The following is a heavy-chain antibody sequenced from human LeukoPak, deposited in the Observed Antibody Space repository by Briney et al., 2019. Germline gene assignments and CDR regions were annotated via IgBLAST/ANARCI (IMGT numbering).Heavy chain of an antibody. D-gene: IGHD4-17*01. J-gene: IGHJ4*02. CDR3: AKVDDYGAWGDFNY. CDR1: GFTFSDYA. Sequence: GGSLRLSCAASGFTFSDYATSWVRQAPGKGLEWVAAISAGGGATHYADSVKGRFTISRDNSKNTLYLQMDSLRADDTAVYYCAKVDDYGAWGDFNYWGRGTLVTVSS. V-gene: IGHV3-23*01. CDR2: ISAGGGAT.